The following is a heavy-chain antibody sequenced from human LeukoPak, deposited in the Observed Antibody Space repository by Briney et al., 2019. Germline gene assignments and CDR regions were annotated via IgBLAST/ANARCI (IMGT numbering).Heavy chain of an antibody. D-gene: IGHD6-13*01. CDR2: ISSSGNT. CDR3: VKGRISEDGLDF. Sequence: GGSLRLSCAASGFTFSRSAMTWVHQTPGKGLDWVSSISSSGNTYYADSVKGRFTISRDNSKNMLYLQMNSLRAEDTAVYYCVKGRISEDGLDFWGQGTLVTVSS. J-gene: IGHJ4*02. V-gene: IGHV3-23*01. CDR1: GFTFSRSA.